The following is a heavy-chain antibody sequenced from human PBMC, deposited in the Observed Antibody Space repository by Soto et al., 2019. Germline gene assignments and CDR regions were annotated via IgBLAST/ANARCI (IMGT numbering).Heavy chain of an antibody. CDR1: GDSISSNNNY. Sequence: SETPSLTCTVSGDSISSNNNYWSWILQPPGEGLEGIGFISYSGTTSYSPSLKSRVAISLDRSKNQFSLSLGSGTAADTAGYNSARARGYSYGLDVWGQGTLVTVSS. V-gene: IGHV4-30-4*01. CDR3: ARARGYSYGLDV. J-gene: IGHJ4*02. D-gene: IGHD5-18*01. CDR2: ISYSGTT.